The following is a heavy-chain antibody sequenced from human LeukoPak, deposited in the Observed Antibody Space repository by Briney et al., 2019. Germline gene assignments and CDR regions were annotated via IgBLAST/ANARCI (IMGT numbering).Heavy chain of an antibody. CDR1: GGSISSGGYY. J-gene: IGHJ4*02. V-gene: IGHV4-30-2*01. D-gene: IGHD1-26*01. CDR3: ARVSLYSGSPIDY. CDR2: IYHSGST. Sequence: SETLSLTCTVSGGSISSGGYYWSWIRQPPGKGLEWIGYIYHSGSTYYNPSLKSRVTISVDRSKNQFSLKLSSVTAADTAVYYCARVSLYSGSPIDYWGQGTLVTVSS.